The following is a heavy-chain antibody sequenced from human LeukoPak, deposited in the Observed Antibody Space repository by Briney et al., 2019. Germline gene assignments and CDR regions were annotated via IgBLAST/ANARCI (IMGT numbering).Heavy chain of an antibody. D-gene: IGHD3-22*01. J-gene: IGHJ4*02. Sequence: SETLSLTCTVSGGSISSSSYYWGWVRQPPGKGLEWIGSIYYSGSTYYNPSLKSRVTISVDTSKNQFSLKLSSVTAADTAVYYWARTSVDSSGYNFDYGGQGTLVTVPS. CDR2: IYYSGST. CDR1: GGSISSSSYY. CDR3: ARTSVDSSGYNFDY. V-gene: IGHV4-39*01.